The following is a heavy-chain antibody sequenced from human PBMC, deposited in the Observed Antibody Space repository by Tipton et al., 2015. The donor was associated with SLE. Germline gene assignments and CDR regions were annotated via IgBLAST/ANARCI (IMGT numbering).Heavy chain of an antibody. J-gene: IGHJ3*02. CDR1: GGSISSYY. Sequence: TLSLTCTVSGGSISSYYWSWIRQPPGKGLEWIGYIYYSGSTNYNPSLKSRVTISVDTSKNQFSLKLSSVTAVDTAVYYCARGGTTVTTAFDIWGQGTMVTVSS. CDR3: ARGGTTVTTAFDI. V-gene: IGHV4-59*01. CDR2: IYYSGST. D-gene: IGHD4-17*01.